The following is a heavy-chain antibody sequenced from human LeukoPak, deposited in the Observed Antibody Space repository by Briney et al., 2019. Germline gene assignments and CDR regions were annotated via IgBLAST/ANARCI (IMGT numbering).Heavy chain of an antibody. CDR2: IHTSGST. V-gene: IGHV4-4*07. Sequence: SETLSLTCTFSGGSSSGDFWSWIRQPAGKGLEWIGRIHTSGSTNYNPSLVSRVSMSVDTSNNQFSLHLTSVTAADTAVYYCARDNPARVTASLDYWGQGTLVTVSS. J-gene: IGHJ4*02. CDR3: ARDNPARVTASLDY. D-gene: IGHD2-21*02. CDR1: GGSSSGDF.